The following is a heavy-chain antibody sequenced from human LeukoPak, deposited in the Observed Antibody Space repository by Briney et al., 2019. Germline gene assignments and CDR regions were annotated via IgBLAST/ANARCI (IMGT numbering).Heavy chain of an antibody. CDR1: GYSFTSYW. V-gene: IGHV5-51*01. CDR3: ARQGSYCSGGSCYSEYYFDY. CDR2: IYPGDPDT. D-gene: IGHD2-15*01. J-gene: IGHJ4*02. Sequence: GESLKISCKGSGYSFTSYWIGWVRQMPGKGLEWMGIIYPGDPDTRYSPSFQGQVTISADKSISTAYLQWSSLKASDTAMYYCARQGSYCSGGSCYSEYYFDYWGQGTLVTVPS.